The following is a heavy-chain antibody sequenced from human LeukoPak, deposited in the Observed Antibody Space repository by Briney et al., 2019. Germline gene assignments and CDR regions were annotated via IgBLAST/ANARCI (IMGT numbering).Heavy chain of an antibody. CDR1: GFTFSSYA. Sequence: GGSLTLSCAASGFTFSSYAMSWVRQAPGKGLEWVSAISGSGGSTYYADSVKGRFTISRDNSKNTLYLQMNSLRAEDTAVYYCAKGPGEYGAFDIWGQGTMVTVSS. D-gene: IGHD3-10*01. J-gene: IGHJ3*02. CDR3: AKGPGEYGAFDI. V-gene: IGHV3-23*01. CDR2: ISGSGGST.